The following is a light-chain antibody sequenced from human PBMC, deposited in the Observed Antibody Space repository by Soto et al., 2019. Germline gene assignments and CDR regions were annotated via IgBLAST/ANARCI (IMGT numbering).Light chain of an antibody. J-gene: IGKJ4*01. CDR1: QSISSW. V-gene: IGKV1-5*03. CDR2: KAS. Sequence: DIQMTQSPSTLSASVGDRVTITCRASQSISSWLAWYQQKPGKAPKLLIYKASSLESGVPSRFSGSGSGTGFTLTISSLQPDDFATYYCQQYNSYPLTCGGGTKVEVK. CDR3: QQYNSYPLT.